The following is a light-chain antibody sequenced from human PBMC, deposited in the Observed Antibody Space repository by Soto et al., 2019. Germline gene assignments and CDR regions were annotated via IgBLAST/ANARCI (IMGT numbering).Light chain of an antibody. CDR1: QSVSSY. CDR3: QQRSNWPFT. V-gene: IGKV3-11*01. Sequence: EIVLTQSPATLSLSPGERATLSCMASQSVSSYLAWYQQKPGQAPRLLLHDASNRATGIPARFSGSGSGTDFTLTISSLEPEDFAVYYCQQRSNWPFTFGQGTRLEIK. J-gene: IGKJ5*01. CDR2: DAS.